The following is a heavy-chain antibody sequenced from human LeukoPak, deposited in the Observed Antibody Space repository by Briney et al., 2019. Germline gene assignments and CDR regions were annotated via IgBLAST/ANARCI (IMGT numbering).Heavy chain of an antibody. D-gene: IGHD3-3*01. CDR3: ATDYYDSRFDY. Sequence: GGSLRLSCAASGFTVGSYAMHWVRQAPGKGLEWVAVISYDGSNKYYADSVKGRFTISRDNSKNTLYLQMNSLRAEDTAVYYCATDYYDSRFDYWGQGTLVTVSS. CDR1: GFTVGSYA. J-gene: IGHJ4*02. V-gene: IGHV3-30*04. CDR2: ISYDGSNK.